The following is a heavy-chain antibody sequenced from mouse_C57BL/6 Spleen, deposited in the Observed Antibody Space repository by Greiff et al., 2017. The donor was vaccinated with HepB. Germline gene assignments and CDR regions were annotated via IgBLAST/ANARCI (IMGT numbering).Heavy chain of an antibody. Sequence: QVQLQQPGAELVKPGASVKLSCKASGYTFTSYWMQWVKQRPGQGLEWIGEIDPSDSYTNYNQKFKGKATLTVDTSSSTAYMQLSSLTSEDSAAYYCASKGDYDEAFAYWGQGTLVTVSA. J-gene: IGHJ3*01. CDR3: ASKGDYDEAFAY. D-gene: IGHD2-4*01. V-gene: IGHV1-50*01. CDR1: GYTFTSYW. CDR2: IDPSDSYT.